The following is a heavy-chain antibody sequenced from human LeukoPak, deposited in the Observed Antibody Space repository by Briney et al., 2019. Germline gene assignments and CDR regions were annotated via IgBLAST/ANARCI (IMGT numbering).Heavy chain of an antibody. CDR3: VRSAFLTTEFYFDY. CDR2: INTDGRTI. J-gene: IGHJ4*01. CDR1: GFTFSRYW. Sequence: GGSLRLSCSASGFTFSRYWMHWVRQAPGKGLVWVSRINTDGRTITYADSVKGRFTISRDNAKNTLYLQMNSLRAEDTAVYYCVRSAFLTTEFYFDYWGHGTLVTVSS. V-gene: IGHV3-74*01. D-gene: IGHD4-11*01.